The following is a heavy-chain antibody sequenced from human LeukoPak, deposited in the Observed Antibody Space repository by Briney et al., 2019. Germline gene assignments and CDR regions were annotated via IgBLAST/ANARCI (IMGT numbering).Heavy chain of an antibody. CDR1: GFHFTNFW. V-gene: IGHV5-51*01. J-gene: IGHJ4*02. D-gene: IGHD3-10*01. CDR2: IYPKDSTT. Sequence: GESLKISCQASGFHFTNFWIAWVRQMPGKGLEWMGVIYPKDSTTKYNPSVQGQVTMSVDQSSRTAYLQWDSLKASDTAMYYCASMVRGSTSWGQGTLVTVSS. CDR3: ASMVRGSTS.